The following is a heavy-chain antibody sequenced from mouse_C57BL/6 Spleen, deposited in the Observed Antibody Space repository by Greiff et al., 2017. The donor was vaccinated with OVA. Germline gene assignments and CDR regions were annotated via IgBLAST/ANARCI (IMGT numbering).Heavy chain of an antibody. Sequence: QVQLQQSGAELVMPGASVKLSCKASGYTFTSYWMHWVKQRPGQGLEWIGEIDPSDSYTNYNQKFKGKSTLTVDKSSSTAYMQLSSLTSEDSAVYYGARAITTWGKYFDYWGQGTTLTVSS. CDR1: GYTFTSYW. J-gene: IGHJ2*01. V-gene: IGHV1-69*01. CDR3: ARAITTWGKYFDY. D-gene: IGHD2-4*01. CDR2: IDPSDSYT.